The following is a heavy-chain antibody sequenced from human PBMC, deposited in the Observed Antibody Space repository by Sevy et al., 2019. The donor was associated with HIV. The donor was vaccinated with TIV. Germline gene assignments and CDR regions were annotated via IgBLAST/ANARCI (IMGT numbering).Heavy chain of an antibody. D-gene: IGHD2-8*01. Sequence: GGSLRFSCEASGFTFSKYCMSWVRQAPGKGLEWVSTFSFGCGRINYADSVKGRFTISRDDSKNTLYLQMNSLRAEDTAVYYCAREGCTKPHDYWGQGTLVTVSS. CDR3: AREGCTKPHDY. V-gene: IGHV3-23*01. J-gene: IGHJ4*02. CDR2: FSFGCGRI. CDR1: GFTFSKYC.